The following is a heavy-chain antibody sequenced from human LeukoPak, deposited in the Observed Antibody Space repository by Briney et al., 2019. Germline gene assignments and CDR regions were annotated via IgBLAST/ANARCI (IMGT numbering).Heavy chain of an antibody. CDR3: ARTRAYYDFWSGYPSPHYFDY. CDR2: ISSSGSTI. V-gene: IGHV3-48*04. CDR1: GFTFSSYS. J-gene: IGHJ4*02. D-gene: IGHD3-3*01. Sequence: GGSLRLSCAASGFTFSSYSMNWVRQAPGKGLEWVSYISSSGSTIYYADSVKGRFTISRDNAKNSLYLQMNSLRAEDTAVYYCARTRAYYDFWSGYPSPHYFDYWGQGTLVTVSS.